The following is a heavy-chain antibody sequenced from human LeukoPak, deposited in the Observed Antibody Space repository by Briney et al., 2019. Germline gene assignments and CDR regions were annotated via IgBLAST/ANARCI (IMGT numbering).Heavy chain of an antibody. CDR2: INHSGST. J-gene: IGHJ4*02. Sequence: SETLSLTCTVSGGSISSYYWSWIRQPPGKGLEWIGEINHSGSTNYNPSLKSRVTISVDTSKNQFSLKLSSVTAADTAVYYCARRRRGSSRIIDYWGQGTLVTVSS. CDR3: ARRRRGSSRIIDY. CDR1: GGSISSYY. D-gene: IGHD6-13*01. V-gene: IGHV4-34*01.